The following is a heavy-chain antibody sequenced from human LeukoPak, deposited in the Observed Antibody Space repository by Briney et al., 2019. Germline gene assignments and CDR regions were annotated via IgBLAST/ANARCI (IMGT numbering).Heavy chain of an antibody. CDR2: IKQDGSEK. D-gene: IGHD3-16*01. Sequence: PGGSLRLSCAASGFTFSSYAMSWVRQAPGKGLEWVANIKQDGSEKYYVDSVKGRFTISRDNAKNSLYLQMNSLRAEDTAVYYCARHVSLDYWGQGTLVTVSS. V-gene: IGHV3-7*01. J-gene: IGHJ4*02. CDR3: ARHVSLDY. CDR1: GFTFSSYA.